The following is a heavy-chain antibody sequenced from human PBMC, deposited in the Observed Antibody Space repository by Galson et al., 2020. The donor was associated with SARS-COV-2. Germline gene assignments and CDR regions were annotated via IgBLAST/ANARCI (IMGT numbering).Heavy chain of an antibody. CDR1: GFTFSSHW. CDR2: IKQDGSEK. J-gene: IGHJ4*02. V-gene: IGHV3-7*05. Sequence: QAGGSLRLSCAASGFTFSSHWMSWVRQAPGKGLEWVANIKQDGSEKYYVDSVKGRFTISRDNAKNSLYLQMNSLRAEDTAVYYCAREATVTMGLFDYWGQGTLVTASS. CDR3: AREATVTMGLFDY. D-gene: IGHD4-17*01.